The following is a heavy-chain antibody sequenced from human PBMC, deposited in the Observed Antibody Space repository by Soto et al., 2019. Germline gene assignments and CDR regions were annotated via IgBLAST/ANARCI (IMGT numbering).Heavy chain of an antibody. CDR3: ARDGAAAVGYYYYGMDV. V-gene: IGHV1-46*01. J-gene: IGHJ6*02. Sequence: GASVKVSCKASGGTFSSYAISWVRQAPGQGLEWMGIINPSGGSTSYAQKFQGRVTMTRDTSTSTVYMELSSLRSEDTAVYYCARDGAAAVGYYYYGMDVWGQGTTVTVSS. CDR2: INPSGGST. D-gene: IGHD6-13*01. CDR1: GGTFSSYA.